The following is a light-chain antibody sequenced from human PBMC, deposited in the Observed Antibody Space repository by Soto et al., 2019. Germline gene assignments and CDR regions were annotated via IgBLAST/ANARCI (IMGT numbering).Light chain of an antibody. CDR2: AAS. J-gene: IGKJ1*01. CDR3: LQHNTYPWT. V-gene: IGKV1-17*01. CDR1: QVITND. Sequence: DIQMTQSPSSLSASIGDRVTITCRSSQVITNDLGWYQQKPGKAPKRLIYAASTLQSGDPSRFSGSGSGTEFTLTISSLQPEDFATYYCLQHNTYPWTFGQGTKVDIK.